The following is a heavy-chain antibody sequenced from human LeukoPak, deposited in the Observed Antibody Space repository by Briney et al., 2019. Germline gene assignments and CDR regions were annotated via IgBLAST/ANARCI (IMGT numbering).Heavy chain of an antibody. D-gene: IGHD6-13*01. J-gene: IGHJ6*02. Sequence: GGSLRFSCAASGFTFSSYGMHWVPQAPGKGLEWVAVIWYDGSNKYYADSVKGRFTISRDNSKNTLYLQMNSLRAEDTAVYYCARDYSSSWTTYYYYYGMDVWGQGTTVTVSS. V-gene: IGHV3-33*01. CDR1: GFTFSSYG. CDR2: IWYDGSNK. CDR3: ARDYSSSWTTYYYYYGMDV.